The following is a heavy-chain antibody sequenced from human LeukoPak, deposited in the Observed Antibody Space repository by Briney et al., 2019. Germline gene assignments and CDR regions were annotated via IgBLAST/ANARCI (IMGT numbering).Heavy chain of an antibody. Sequence: AGSLTLSCAPSGLTFSSYAVKWFRQAPAKGLQWVSTISSKGGTYYSDAVKGRFTISRDNSKNTVYLQMNSLRADDTAIYYCAKGDYGYYYYMDVWGKGTTVTVSS. CDR2: ISSKGGT. CDR1: GLTFSSYA. J-gene: IGHJ6*03. D-gene: IGHD4-17*01. CDR3: AKGDYGYYYYMDV. V-gene: IGHV3-23*01.